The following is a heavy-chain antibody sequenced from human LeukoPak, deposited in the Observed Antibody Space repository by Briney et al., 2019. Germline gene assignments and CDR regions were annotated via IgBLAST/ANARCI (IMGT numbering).Heavy chain of an antibody. Sequence: GGSLRLSCAASGFTFSSYWMYWVRQAPGKGLERVSVMSGSGGSGTYYADSVKGRFTISRDNSKNTLYLQMNSLRAEDTALYYCAKGYYGGSATHFDSWGQGTLVTVSS. CDR2: MSGSGGSGT. V-gene: IGHV3-23*01. CDR3: AKGYYGGSATHFDS. CDR1: GFTFSSYW. D-gene: IGHD4-23*01. J-gene: IGHJ4*02.